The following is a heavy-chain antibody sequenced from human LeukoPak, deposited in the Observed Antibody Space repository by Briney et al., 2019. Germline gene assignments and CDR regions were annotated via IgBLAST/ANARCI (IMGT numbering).Heavy chain of an antibody. J-gene: IGHJ4*02. CDR1: GYSISSGYY. Sequence: SETLSLTCTVSGYSISSGYYWGWIRQPPGKGLEWIGSIYHSGSTYYNPSLKSRVTISVDTSKNQFSLKLSSVTAADTAVYYCARTRYDSSGYYSMIDYWGQGTLVTVSS. D-gene: IGHD3-22*01. CDR3: ARTRYDSSGYYSMIDY. CDR2: IYHSGST. V-gene: IGHV4-38-2*02.